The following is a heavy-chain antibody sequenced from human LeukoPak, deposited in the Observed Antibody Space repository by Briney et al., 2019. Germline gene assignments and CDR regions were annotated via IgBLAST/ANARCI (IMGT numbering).Heavy chain of an antibody. D-gene: IGHD5-12*01. V-gene: IGHV3-7*01. Sequence: GGSLRLSCAASGFPFSSHWPSWFRQSPGKGLEWVAHISHDGSEKHYVDSVKGRFTISRDNARNSQFLQMNSLRAEDTAVYYCARGGSGYPYYFDYWGQGTLVTVSS. J-gene: IGHJ4*02. CDR3: ARGGSGYPYYFDY. CDR2: ISHDGSEK. CDR1: GFPFSSHW.